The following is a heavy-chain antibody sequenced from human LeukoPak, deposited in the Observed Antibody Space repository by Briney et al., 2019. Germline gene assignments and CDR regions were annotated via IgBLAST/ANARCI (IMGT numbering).Heavy chain of an antibody. CDR2: IYHSGST. D-gene: IGHD3-10*01. CDR1: GYSISSGYY. V-gene: IGHV4-38-2*02. J-gene: IGHJ3*02. Sequence: SETLSLTCTVSGYSISSGYYWGWIRQPPGKGLEWIGSIYHSGSTYYNPSLKSRVTISVDTSKNHFSLKLSSVTAADTAVYYCARQSPTYFGSGMGTFDIWGQGTTVTVSS. CDR3: ARQSPTYFGSGMGTFDI.